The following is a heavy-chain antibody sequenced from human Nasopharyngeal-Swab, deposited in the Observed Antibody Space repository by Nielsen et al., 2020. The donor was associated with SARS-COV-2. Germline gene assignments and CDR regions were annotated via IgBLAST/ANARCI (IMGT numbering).Heavy chain of an antibody. CDR3: ARVWRYASDE. J-gene: IGHJ4*02. V-gene: IGHV3-21*01. Sequence: GGSLRLSCAASGFMFSNYNMNWVRQAPGRGLEWVSSISGDSSSSTTYIFYAASVKGRFTISRDNAKNSLYLQMNSLRVEDTAVYYCARVWRYASDEWGQGTLVTVSS. CDR1: GFMFSNYN. D-gene: IGHD5-12*01. CDR2: ISGDSSSSTTYI.